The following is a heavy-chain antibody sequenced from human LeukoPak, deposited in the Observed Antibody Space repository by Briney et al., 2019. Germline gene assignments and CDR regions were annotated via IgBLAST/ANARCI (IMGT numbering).Heavy chain of an antibody. Sequence: ETLSLTCAVYGGSFSGYYWSWIRQPPGKGLEWVANIKQDGSEKYYVDSVKGRFTISRDNAKNSLYLQMNSLRAEDTAVYYCARGFLRVTYLDYWGQGTLVTVSS. V-gene: IGHV3-7*01. J-gene: IGHJ4*02. CDR2: IKQDGSEK. CDR3: ARGFLRVTYLDY. D-gene: IGHD2/OR15-2a*01. CDR1: GGSFSGYY.